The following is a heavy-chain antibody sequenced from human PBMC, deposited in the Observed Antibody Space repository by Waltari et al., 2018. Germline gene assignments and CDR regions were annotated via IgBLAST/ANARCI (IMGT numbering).Heavy chain of an antibody. CDR1: GFTFSSYA. V-gene: IGHV3-23*01. J-gene: IGHJ3*02. CDR2: ISGSGGST. D-gene: IGHD2-15*01. CDR3: AKEWSAFDI. Sequence: EVQLLESGGGWVQPGGSLRLSCAASGFTFSSYALSWVRQSPGKGLEWGSAISGSGGSTYYADSGKGRFTISRDNSKNTLYLQMNSLRAEDTAVYYCAKEWSAFDIWGQGTMVTVSS.